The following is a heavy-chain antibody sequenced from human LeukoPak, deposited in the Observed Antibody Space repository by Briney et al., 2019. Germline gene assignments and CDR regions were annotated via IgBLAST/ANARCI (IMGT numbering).Heavy chain of an antibody. J-gene: IGHJ5*02. CDR2: IYYSGGT. CDR3: ASIPPPYGRITSCYPS. V-gene: IGHV4-59*01. Sequence: SETLCLSCAVSGVSISSYSWSWIRQPPGKGLEWIWYIYYSGGTKYNPSPKSRVTISVDTSKNQSSLKLSSVTAADTAVYYCASIPPPYGRITSCYPSWGQGTLVTVSS. D-gene: IGHD2-2*01. CDR1: GVSISSYS.